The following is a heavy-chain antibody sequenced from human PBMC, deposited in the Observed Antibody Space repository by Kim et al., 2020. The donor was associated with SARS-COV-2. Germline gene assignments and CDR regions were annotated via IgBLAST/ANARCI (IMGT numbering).Heavy chain of an antibody. CDR3: AKDNRGYYNLYYFDY. D-gene: IGHD3-9*01. J-gene: IGHJ4*02. V-gene: IGHV3-30*02. Sequence: DSVKGRFTISRDNSKNTLYLKMNSLRAEDTAVYYCAKDNRGYYNLYYFDYWGQGTLVTVSS.